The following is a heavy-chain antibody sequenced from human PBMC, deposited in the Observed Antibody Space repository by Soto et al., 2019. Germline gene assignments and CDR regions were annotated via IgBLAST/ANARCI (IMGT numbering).Heavy chain of an antibody. Sequence: SETLSLTCTVSGGSISSYYWSWIRQPPGKGLEWIGYFYYSGSTNYNPSLKSRVTISVDTSKNQFSLKLSSVTAADTAVYYCARGRGPHHYPLADWGQGTLVPVSS. J-gene: IGHJ4*02. D-gene: IGHD3-10*01. CDR3: ARGRGPHHYPLAD. CDR2: FYYSGST. V-gene: IGHV4-59*01. CDR1: GGSISSYY.